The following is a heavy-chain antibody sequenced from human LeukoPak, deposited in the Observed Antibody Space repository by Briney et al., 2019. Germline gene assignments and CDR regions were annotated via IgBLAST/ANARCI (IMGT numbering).Heavy chain of an antibody. J-gene: IGHJ4*02. V-gene: IGHV3-23*01. CDR3: AKSSGRYQVFDF. D-gene: IGHD3-10*01. CDR1: GFSFSSYA. CDR2: MTGSGDGT. Sequence: GGSLRLSCAASGFSFSSYAMTWVRQAPGKGLEWASSMTGSGDGTYYADSEKGRFTISRDNSKNTLYLQMTSLRAEDTAVYYCAKSSGRYQVFDFWGQGTLVTVSS.